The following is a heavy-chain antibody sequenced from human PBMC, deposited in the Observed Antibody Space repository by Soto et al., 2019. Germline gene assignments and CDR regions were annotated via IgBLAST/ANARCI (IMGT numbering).Heavy chain of an antibody. CDR2: VTPSGSGQ. CDR1: GYTFTSYH. V-gene: IGHV1-46*01. CDR3: ARPEGYGSGSYYFDY. D-gene: IGHD3-10*01. J-gene: IGHJ4*02. Sequence: QVQLVQSGAEVKKPGASVRVSCKASGYTFTSYHIHWVRQAPGQGLEWMGRVTPSGSGQDYAQRCQGRVTMTRDTSTSTVYMELSSLRSEDTAVYYCARPEGYGSGSYYFDYWGQGTLVTVSS.